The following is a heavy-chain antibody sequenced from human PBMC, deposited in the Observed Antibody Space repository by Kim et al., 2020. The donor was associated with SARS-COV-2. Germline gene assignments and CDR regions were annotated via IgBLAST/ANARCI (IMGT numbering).Heavy chain of an antibody. V-gene: IGHV3-23*01. D-gene: IGHD3-22*01. CDR2: ISGGGPDT. J-gene: IGHJ4*02. CDR1: GFTFRSYA. CDR3: AKQSTHDYDSSGYHGSLVDC. Sequence: GGSLRLSCAASGFTFRSYAMSWVRQAPGKGLEWVSTISGGGPDTYHADSVRGRFSISRDNSKDTLFLQMDSLRAEDTAVYYCAKQSTHDYDSSGYHGSLVDCWGQGTLVTVSS.